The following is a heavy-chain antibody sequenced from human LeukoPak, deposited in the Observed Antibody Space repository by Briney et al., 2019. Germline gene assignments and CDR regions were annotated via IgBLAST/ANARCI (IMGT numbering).Heavy chain of an antibody. V-gene: IGHV1-8*02. D-gene: IGHD3-9*01. CDR3: ARGVRYFDWLLHYWYFDL. J-gene: IGHJ2*01. Sequence: GASVKVSCKASGYTFTGYYMHWVRQAPGQGLEWMGWMNPNSGNTGYAQKFQGRVTMTRNTSISTAYMELSSLRSEDTAVYYCARGVRYFDWLLHYWYFDLWGRGTLVTVSS. CDR1: GYTFTGYY. CDR2: MNPNSGNT.